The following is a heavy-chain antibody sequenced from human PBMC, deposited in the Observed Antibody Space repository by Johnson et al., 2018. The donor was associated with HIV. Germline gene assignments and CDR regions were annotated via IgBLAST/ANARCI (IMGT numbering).Heavy chain of an antibody. V-gene: IGHV3-30*04. CDR3: ASRYTVDAFDI. CDR2: ISYDGSNK. Sequence: QVQLVESGGGVVQPGRSLRLSCTASGFTFSKYAIHWVRQAPGKGLEWVAVISYDGSNKYYADSVKGRFTISRDNSKNTLYLQMNSLRAEDTAVYYCASRYTVDAFDIWGQGTIVTVSS. D-gene: IGHD1-1*01. J-gene: IGHJ3*02. CDR1: GFTFSKYA.